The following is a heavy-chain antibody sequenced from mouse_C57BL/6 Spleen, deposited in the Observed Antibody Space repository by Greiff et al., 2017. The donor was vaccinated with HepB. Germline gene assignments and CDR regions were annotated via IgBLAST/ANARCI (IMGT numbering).Heavy chain of an antibody. D-gene: IGHD2-4*01. CDR2: ILPGSGST. Sequence: VQLQESGAELMKPGASVKLSCKATGYTFTGYWIEWVKQRPGHGLEWIGEILPGSGSTNYNEKFKGKATFTADTSSNTAYMQLSSLTTEDSAIYYCARSVYYDYDVDWYFDVWGTGTTVTVSS. J-gene: IGHJ1*03. CDR3: ARSVYYDYDVDWYFDV. CDR1: GYTFTGYW. V-gene: IGHV1-9*01.